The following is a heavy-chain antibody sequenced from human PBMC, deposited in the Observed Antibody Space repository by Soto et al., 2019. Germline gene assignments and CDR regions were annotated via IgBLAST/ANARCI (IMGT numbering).Heavy chain of an antibody. CDR3: AKDHRD. J-gene: IGHJ4*02. Sequence: EVQLLESGGGLVQPGGSLRLSCASSGFTFNNYGMSWVRQAPGKGLEWVSAISGSGGTTYYADSVRGRFTISRDSAKNTLYLEMNSLRVEDTALYFCAKDHRDWGQGTLVTVSS. V-gene: IGHV3-23*01. CDR2: ISGSGGTT. CDR1: GFTFNNYG.